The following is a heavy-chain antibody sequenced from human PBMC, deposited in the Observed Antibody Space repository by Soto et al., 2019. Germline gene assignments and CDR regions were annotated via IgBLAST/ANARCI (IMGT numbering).Heavy chain of an antibody. Sequence: SETVALTCAVSGGTISSSNWRSGVRRPPGKRLEWIGEIYHSGSTNYNPSLKSRVTISVDKSKNQFSLKLSSVTAADTAVYYCARDRSMYYDILTGYYYYGMDVWGQGTTVT. CDR3: ARDRSMYYDILTGYYYYGMDV. J-gene: IGHJ6*02. V-gene: IGHV4-4*02. D-gene: IGHD3-9*01. CDR1: GGTISSSNW. CDR2: IYHSGST.